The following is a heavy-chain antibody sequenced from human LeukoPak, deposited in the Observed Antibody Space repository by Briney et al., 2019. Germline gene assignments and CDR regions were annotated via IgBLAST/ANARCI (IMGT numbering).Heavy chain of an antibody. CDR2: IYYSGST. D-gene: IGHD5-12*01. J-gene: IGHJ4*02. V-gene: IGHV4-31*03. Sequence: SETLSLTCTVSGGSISSGGYYWSWIRQHPGKGLEWIGYIYYSGSTYYNPSLQSRIFISVDTSKNQFSLKLSSVTAADTAVYYCARAGSGYDPLDSWGQGTLVTVSS. CDR1: GGSISSGGYY. CDR3: ARAGSGYDPLDS.